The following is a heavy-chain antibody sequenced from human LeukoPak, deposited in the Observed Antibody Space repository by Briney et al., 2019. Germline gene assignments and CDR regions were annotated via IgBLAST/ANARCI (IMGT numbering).Heavy chain of an antibody. V-gene: IGHV4-59*01. J-gene: IGHJ3*02. D-gene: IGHD1-26*01. CDR2: IYYSGST. CDR3: ARVVSGSYYSRHDAFDI. CDR1: GGSISSYY. Sequence: SETLSLTCTVSGGSISSYYWSWIRQPPGKGLEWIGYIYYSGSTNYNPSLKSRVTISVDTSKNQFSLKLSSVTAADTAVYYCARVVSGSYYSRHDAFDIWGQETMVTVSS.